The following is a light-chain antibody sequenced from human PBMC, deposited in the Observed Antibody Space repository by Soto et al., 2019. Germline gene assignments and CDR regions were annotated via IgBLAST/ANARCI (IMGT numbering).Light chain of an antibody. V-gene: IGKV3-20*01. J-gene: IGKJ4*01. CDR1: QSVSSSY. Sequence: EILLTQSPGTLSLSPGERATLSCRASQSVSSSYLAWYQQKPGQAPRLLIYGASGRATGIPDRFSGSGSGTDFTLTISRLEPEDFAVYYCQQYGSSPLTFGGGTKVDIK. CDR2: GAS. CDR3: QQYGSSPLT.